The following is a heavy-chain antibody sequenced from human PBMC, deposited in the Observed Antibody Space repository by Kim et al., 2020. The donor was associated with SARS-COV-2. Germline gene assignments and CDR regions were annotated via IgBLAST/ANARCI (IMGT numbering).Heavy chain of an antibody. CDR3: LGGYHFDY. Sequence: ASVKVSCKTSGHTFTEDSIHWVRQAPGQRLEWMGGIDCGNGDTIYSQKFQGRVTFTTDTSASTGYMELSSLTSEDSAVYYCLGGYHFDYWGQGTLVTVSS. CDR1: GHTFTEDS. V-gene: IGHV1-3*01. J-gene: IGHJ4*02. D-gene: IGHD2-15*01. CDR2: IDCGNGDT.